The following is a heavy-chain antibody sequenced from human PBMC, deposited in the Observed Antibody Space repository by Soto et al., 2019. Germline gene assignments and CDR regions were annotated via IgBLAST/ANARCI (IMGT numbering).Heavy chain of an antibody. CDR1: GYTFTGYA. CDR3: ASAVAVAADFDY. J-gene: IGHJ4*02. CDR2: INAGNGNT. Sequence: ASVKVSCKASGYTFTGYAMHWVRQAPGQRLEWMGWINAGNGNTKYSQKFQGRVTITRDTSASTAYMELSSLRSEDTAVYYCASAVAVAADFDYWGQGTLVTVSS. D-gene: IGHD6-19*01. V-gene: IGHV1-3*01.